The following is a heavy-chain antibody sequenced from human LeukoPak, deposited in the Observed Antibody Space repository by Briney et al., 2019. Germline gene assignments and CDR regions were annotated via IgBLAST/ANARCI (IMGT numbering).Heavy chain of an antibody. CDR1: GFTFSGYS. CDR3: ARGPDCSGGSCTDRPIDY. J-gene: IGHJ4*02. CDR2: INHTGSA. Sequence: GSLRLSCAASGFTFSGYSMNWVRQPPGKGLEWIGEINHTGSANYNPSLKSRGIISLDTSQNQFSLKVTSVTAADTAVYYCARGPDCSGGSCTDRPIDYWGQGTLVTVSS. V-gene: IGHV4-34*01. D-gene: IGHD2-15*01.